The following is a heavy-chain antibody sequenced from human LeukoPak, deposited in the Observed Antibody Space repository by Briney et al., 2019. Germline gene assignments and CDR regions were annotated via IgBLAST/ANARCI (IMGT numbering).Heavy chain of an antibody. CDR1: GGSFSGYY. D-gene: IGHD6-13*01. J-gene: IGHJ5*02. V-gene: IGHV4-34*01. Sequence: SETLSLTCAVYGGSFSGYYWSWIRQPPGKGLEWIGETNHSGSTNYNPSLKSRVTISVDTSKNQFSLKLSSVTAADTAVYYCARASIAAAGVNWFDPWGQGTLVTVSS. CDR2: TNHSGST. CDR3: ARASIAAAGVNWFDP.